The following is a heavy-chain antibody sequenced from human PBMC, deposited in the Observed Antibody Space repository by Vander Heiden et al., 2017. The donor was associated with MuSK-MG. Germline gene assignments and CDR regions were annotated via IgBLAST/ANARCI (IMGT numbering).Heavy chain of an antibody. CDR2: VNPSGHVT. D-gene: IGHD5-18*01. J-gene: IGHJ4*02. V-gene: IGHV3-23*01. CDR1: GFTFSNSA. Sequence: EVQLLESGGGLVQPGGSLRLSCEASGFTFSNSAMSWVRQSPAKGLEWLSTVNPSGHVTFYEDSVRGRLTISRDNSKNTLYLQMNSLSGEDTAIYYCARDFGGSGYSYKDYWGQGTLVTVSS. CDR3: ARDFGGSGYSYKDY.